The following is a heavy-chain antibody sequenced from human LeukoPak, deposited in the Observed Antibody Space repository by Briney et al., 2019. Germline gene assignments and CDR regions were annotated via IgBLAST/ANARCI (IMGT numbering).Heavy chain of an antibody. CDR3: ASSYSSSWYTIDY. Sequence: PSETLSLTCAVYGGSFSGYYWSWIRQPPGKGLEWIGEINHSGSTNYNPSLKSRVTISVDTSKNQFSLKLSSVTAADTAVYYCASSYSSSWYTIDYWGQGTLVTVSS. V-gene: IGHV4-34*01. CDR1: GGSFSGYY. D-gene: IGHD6-13*01. CDR2: INHSGST. J-gene: IGHJ4*02.